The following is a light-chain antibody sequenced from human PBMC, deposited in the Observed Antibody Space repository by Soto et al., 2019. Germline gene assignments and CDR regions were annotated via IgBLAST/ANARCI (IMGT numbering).Light chain of an antibody. Sequence: QSVLTQPASVSGSPGQSITISCTGTSSDVGGYNYVSWYQHHPGKAPRLMIYSSSNRPSGVSHRFSGSRSGNTASLTISGLQAEDEADYYCNSYASGNARVFGTGTKVTVL. CDR3: NSYASGNARV. V-gene: IGLV2-14*01. CDR1: SSDVGGYNY. CDR2: SSS. J-gene: IGLJ1*01.